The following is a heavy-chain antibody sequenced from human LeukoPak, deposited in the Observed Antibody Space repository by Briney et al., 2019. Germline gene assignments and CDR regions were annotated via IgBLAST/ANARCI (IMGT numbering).Heavy chain of an antibody. CDR3: AKDAGDIVVVPAAVRHSYYFDY. CDR1: GFTFSSYG. V-gene: IGHV3-30*18. J-gene: IGHJ4*02. CDR2: ISYDGSNK. Sequence: GRSLRLSCAASGFTFSSYGMHWVRQAPGKGLEWVAVISYDGSNKYYADSVKGRFTISRDNSKNTLYLQMNSLRAEDTAVYYCAKDAGDIVVVPAAVRHSYYFDYWGQGTLVTVSS. D-gene: IGHD2-2*01.